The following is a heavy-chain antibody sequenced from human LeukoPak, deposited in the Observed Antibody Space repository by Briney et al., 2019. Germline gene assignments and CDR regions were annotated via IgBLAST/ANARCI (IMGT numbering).Heavy chain of an antibody. V-gene: IGHV3-23*01. J-gene: IGHJ6*03. CDR3: ARDSLGYCSSTSCPAYMDV. D-gene: IGHD2-2*01. CDR2: ISGSGGST. Sequence: GGSLRLSCAASGFTFSSYAMSWVRQAPGKGLEWVSAISGSGGSTYYADSVKGRFTISRDNSKNTLYLQMNSLRAEDTAVYYCARDSLGYCSSTSCPAYMDVWGRGTTVTISS. CDR1: GFTFSSYA.